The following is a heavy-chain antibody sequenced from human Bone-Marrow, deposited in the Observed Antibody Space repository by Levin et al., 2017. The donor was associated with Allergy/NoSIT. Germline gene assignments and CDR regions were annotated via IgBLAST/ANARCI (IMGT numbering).Heavy chain of an antibody. CDR3: TRHCGGDCYSPSAFEY. V-gene: IGHV3-74*01. CDR2: IKSDGSLP. J-gene: IGHJ4*02. Sequence: PSETLSLTCAASGFTFSDHWMHWVRQAPGKGLVWVSRIKSDGSLPSYADFVKGRFSISRDNAKNTLYLQMNSLSAEDTAVYFCTRHCGGDCYSPSAFEYWGQGIPVTVSS. D-gene: IGHD2-21*02. CDR1: GFTFSDHW.